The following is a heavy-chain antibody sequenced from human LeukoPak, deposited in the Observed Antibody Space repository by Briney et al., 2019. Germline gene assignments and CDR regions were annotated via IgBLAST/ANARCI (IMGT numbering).Heavy chain of an antibody. CDR2: IYHSGST. Sequence: SETLSLTCAVYGGSFSGYYWSWIRQPPGKGLEWIGSIYHSGSTYYNPSLKSRVTISVDTSKNQFSLKLSSVTAADTAEYYCASGIVSGYYGSGSYYYFDYWGQGTLVTVSS. V-gene: IGHV4-34*01. D-gene: IGHD3-10*01. CDR1: GGSFSGYY. J-gene: IGHJ4*02. CDR3: ASGIVSGYYGSGSYYYFDY.